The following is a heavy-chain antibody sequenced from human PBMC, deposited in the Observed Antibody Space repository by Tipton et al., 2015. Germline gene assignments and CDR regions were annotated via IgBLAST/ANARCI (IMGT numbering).Heavy chain of an antibody. CDR3: ARARILGGWFDP. V-gene: IGHV3-21*04. Sequence: SLRLSCAASGFAFSIYTMNWVRQAPGKGLEWVSSISGSNTNTYYGDSLKGRFTVSRDNAKNSLYLQMNSLRAEDTAVYYCARARILGGWFDPWGQGTLVTVSS. J-gene: IGHJ5*02. CDR1: GFAFSIYT. CDR2: ISGSNTNT.